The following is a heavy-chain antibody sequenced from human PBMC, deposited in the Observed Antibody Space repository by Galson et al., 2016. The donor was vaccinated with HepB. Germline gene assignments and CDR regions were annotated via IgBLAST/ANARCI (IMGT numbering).Heavy chain of an antibody. D-gene: IGHD1-26*01. CDR3: ASSLARAYYYYGMDV. Sequence: SLRLSCAASGFIFKDYAMHWVRQAPGKGLEWVSSISWNSGSIGYADSVKGRFTIARDNAKNSLYLQMNSLRAEDTAVYYCASSLARAYYYYGMDVWGQGTTVTVSS. CDR2: ISWNSGSI. J-gene: IGHJ6*02. V-gene: IGHV3-9*01. CDR1: GFIFKDYA.